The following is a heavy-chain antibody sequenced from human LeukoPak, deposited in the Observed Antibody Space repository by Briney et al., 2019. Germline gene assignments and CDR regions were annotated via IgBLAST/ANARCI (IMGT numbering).Heavy chain of an antibody. CDR1: GFTFSSYS. CDR3: ARADSSSSRLDC. CDR2: INSKSRYI. J-gene: IGHJ4*02. D-gene: IGHD6-6*01. V-gene: IGHV3-21*01. Sequence: KPGGSLRLSCAASGFTFSSYSMNWVRQAPGKGLEWVSSINSKSRYIYYADSLKGRFTISRDNGKNSVYLQMNSLRAEDTAVYFCARADSSSSRLDCWGQGTLVIVSS.